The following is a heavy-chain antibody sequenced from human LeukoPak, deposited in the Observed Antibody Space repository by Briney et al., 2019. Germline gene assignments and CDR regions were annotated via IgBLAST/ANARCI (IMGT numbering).Heavy chain of an antibody. CDR1: GGSISSGGYY. V-gene: IGHV4-30-4*07. Sequence: SQTLSLTCTVSGGSISSGGYYWSWIRQPPGKRLEWIGEIHPSGITNYNPSLKSRLTISVDTSKNQFSLMLTSVTAADTAVYYCSRGVAAAGTAFDYWGQGTLVTVSS. D-gene: IGHD6-13*01. J-gene: IGHJ4*02. CDR2: IHPSGIT. CDR3: SRGVAAAGTAFDY.